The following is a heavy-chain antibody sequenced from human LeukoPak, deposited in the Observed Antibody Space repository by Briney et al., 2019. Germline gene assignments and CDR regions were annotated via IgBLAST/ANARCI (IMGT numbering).Heavy chain of an antibody. D-gene: IGHD3-22*01. V-gene: IGHV1-2*04. J-gene: IGHJ6*02. CDR2: INPNSGGT. Sequence: ASVKVSCKASGYTFTGYYMHWVRQAPGQGLEWMGWINPNSGGTNYAQKFQGWVTMTRDTSISTAYMELSRLRSDDTAVYYCARDRTVVVITVEDGMDVWGQGTTVTVSS. CDR1: GYTFTGYY. CDR3: ARDRTVVVITVEDGMDV.